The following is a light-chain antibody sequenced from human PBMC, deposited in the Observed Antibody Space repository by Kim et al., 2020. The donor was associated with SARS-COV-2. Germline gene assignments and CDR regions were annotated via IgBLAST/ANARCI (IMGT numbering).Light chain of an antibody. CDR3: QQAASFPFT. Sequence: DIQMTQSPSSVSASVGDRVTITCRASQDISSWLAWYQQKPGTAPKLLIYATSSLQSGVPSRFSGSGSGTDFTLTISSLQPEDFATYYCQQAASFPFTFGPGTTVDIK. CDR2: ATS. J-gene: IGKJ3*01. V-gene: IGKV1-12*01. CDR1: QDISSW.